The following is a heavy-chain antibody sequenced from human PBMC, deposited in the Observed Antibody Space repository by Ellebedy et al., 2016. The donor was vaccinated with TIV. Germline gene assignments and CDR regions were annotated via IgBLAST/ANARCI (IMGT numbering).Heavy chain of an antibody. Sequence: GESLKISXKGSGYSFTSYWINWVRQMPGKGLEWMAKIDPSDSYSKYSPSFQGHVTISADKSISTAYLHWSSLKAPDTAMYYCAREFRVGTTTGFGYWGQGTLVTVSS. V-gene: IGHV5-10-1*01. J-gene: IGHJ4*02. CDR1: GYSFTSYW. CDR3: AREFRVGTTTGFGY. CDR2: IDPSDSYS. D-gene: IGHD1-26*01.